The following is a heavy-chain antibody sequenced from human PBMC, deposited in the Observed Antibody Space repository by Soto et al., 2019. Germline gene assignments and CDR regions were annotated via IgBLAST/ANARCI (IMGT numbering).Heavy chain of an antibody. D-gene: IGHD6-13*01. CDR3: AADGSIAAYYYGMDV. J-gene: IGHJ6*02. CDR1: GFTFTSSA. Sequence: ASVKVSCKASGFTFTSSAVQWVRQARGQRLEWIGWIVVGSGNTNYAQKFQERVTITRDMSTSTAYMELSSLRSEDTAVYYCAADGSIAAYYYGMDVWGQGTTVTVSS. CDR2: IVVGSGNT. V-gene: IGHV1-58*01.